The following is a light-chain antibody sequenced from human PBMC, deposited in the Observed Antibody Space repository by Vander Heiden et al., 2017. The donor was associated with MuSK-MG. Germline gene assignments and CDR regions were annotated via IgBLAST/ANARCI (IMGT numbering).Light chain of an antibody. V-gene: IGLV2-14*03. CDR3: NSFTSSSTVV. Sequence: QSALTQPASVSGSPGQPITISCTGTSSDVGGYNYASWSQQNRGKAPKLVIYEVSNRPSGVSSRFSGSKYGNTASLTISGLQTEDEADYYCNSFTSSSTVVFGGGTKLTVL. CDR2: EVS. CDR1: SSDVGGYNY. J-gene: IGLJ2*01.